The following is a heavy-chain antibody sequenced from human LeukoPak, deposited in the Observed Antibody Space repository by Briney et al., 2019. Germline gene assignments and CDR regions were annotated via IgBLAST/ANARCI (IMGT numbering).Heavy chain of an antibody. CDR3: ARDDCSSTSCYNSFDP. Sequence: SQTLSLTCTVSGGSISSGSYYWSWIRQPAGTGLEWIGRIYTSGSTNYNPSLKRRVTISVDTPKNQFSLQLSSVTAADPAVYYCARDDCSSTSCYNSFDPWGQGTLVTVSS. J-gene: IGHJ5*02. D-gene: IGHD2-2*02. V-gene: IGHV4-61*02. CDR2: IYTSGST. CDR1: GGSISSGSYY.